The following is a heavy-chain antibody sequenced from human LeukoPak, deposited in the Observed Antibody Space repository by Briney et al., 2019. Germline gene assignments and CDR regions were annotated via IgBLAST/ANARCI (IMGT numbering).Heavy chain of an antibody. V-gene: IGHV3-20*04. CDR2: INWNGGST. D-gene: IGHD3-10*01. Sequence: GGSLRLSCAASGFTFDDYGMSWVRQAPGKGLEWVSGINWNGGSTGYADSVKGRFTISRDNAKNTLYLQVNSLRAEDTAVYYCAKHRRFGELFNDAFDIWGQGTMVTVSS. J-gene: IGHJ3*02. CDR3: AKHRRFGELFNDAFDI. CDR1: GFTFDDYG.